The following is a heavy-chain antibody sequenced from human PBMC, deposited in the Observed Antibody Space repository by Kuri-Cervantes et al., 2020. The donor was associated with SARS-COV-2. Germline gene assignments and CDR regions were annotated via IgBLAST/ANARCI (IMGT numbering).Heavy chain of an antibody. J-gene: IGHJ4*02. Sequence: ASVKVSCKVSGYTLTGLSMHWVQQDPGKGLEWMGGFDPEDGETIYAQKFQGRVTMTEDTSTDTAYMELSSLRSEDTAVYYCATSPALFGPTRSFYYWGQGTLVTVSS. CDR2: FDPEDGET. V-gene: IGHV1-24*01. CDR3: ATSPALFGPTRSFYY. CDR1: GYTLTGLS. D-gene: IGHD3/OR15-3a*01.